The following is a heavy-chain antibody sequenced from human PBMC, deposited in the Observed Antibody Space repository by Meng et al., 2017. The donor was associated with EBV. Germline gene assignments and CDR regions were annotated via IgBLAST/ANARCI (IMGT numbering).Heavy chain of an antibody. V-gene: IGHV1-69*01. CDR1: GAPFRSDA. J-gene: IGHJ4*02. CDR2: LIPMSGAP. CDR3: ASESGRGFTPDF. D-gene: IGHD3-10*01. Sequence: QVQVEHGGAEVKRPGSSVKFSCTTSGAPFRSDAVSWVRQGPGQGLEWLGGLIPMSGAPHYAQKFQDRVTITADEYTRTHYMELSSLRSDDTAMYYCASESGRGFTPDFWGQGTLVTASS.